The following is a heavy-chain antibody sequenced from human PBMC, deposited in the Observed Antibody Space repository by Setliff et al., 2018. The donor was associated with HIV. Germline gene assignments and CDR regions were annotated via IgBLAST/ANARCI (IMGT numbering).Heavy chain of an antibody. CDR3: AGGRYFRDIRDSRFDF. CDR1: GVSITTYGYY. Sequence: SETLSLTCPVSGVSITTYGYYWSWIRHYPGKGLEWIGYMYHSGSTYYNASLASRLIMSLDPSKNQFSLKLNSMTAADTAMYYCAGGRYFRDIRDSRFDFWGQGMLVTVSS. V-gene: IGHV4-31*03. CDR2: MYHSGST. J-gene: IGHJ4*02. D-gene: IGHD3-9*01.